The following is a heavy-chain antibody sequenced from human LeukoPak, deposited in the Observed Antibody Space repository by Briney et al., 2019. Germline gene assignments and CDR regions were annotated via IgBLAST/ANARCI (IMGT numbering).Heavy chain of an antibody. J-gene: IGHJ4*02. D-gene: IGHD3-22*01. V-gene: IGHV3-15*01. CDR2: IKSKTDGGTT. Sequence: PGGSLRLSCAASGFTFSNAWMSWVRQAPGKGLEWVGRIKSKTDGGTTDYAAPVKGRFTISRDDSKNTLYLQMNSLRAEDTAVYYCAKDQKSTMIVHDYWGQGTLVTVSS. CDR3: AKDQKSTMIVHDY. CDR1: GFTFSNAW.